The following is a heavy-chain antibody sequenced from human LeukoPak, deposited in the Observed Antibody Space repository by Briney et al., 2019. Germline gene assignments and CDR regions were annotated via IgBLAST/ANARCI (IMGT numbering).Heavy chain of an antibody. Sequence: GGSLRLSCAASGFTFASYAMHWVRQPPGKGLEWVTLLAYDGTNKQYADSVKGRFTISRDNSQNTVDLQMNSLRAEDTAVYYCAKKSRLVVSSTWGQGTLVTVSS. J-gene: IGHJ5*02. CDR3: AKKSRLVVSST. V-gene: IGHV3-30*04. CDR2: LAYDGTNK. D-gene: IGHD2-15*01. CDR1: GFTFASYA.